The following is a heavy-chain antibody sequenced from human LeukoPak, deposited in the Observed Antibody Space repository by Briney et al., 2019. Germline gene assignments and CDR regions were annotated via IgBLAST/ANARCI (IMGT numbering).Heavy chain of an antibody. D-gene: IGHD2-15*01. CDR3: ARVLSGGSCIFDY. V-gene: IGHV3-48*01. CDR2: ISGSSGII. J-gene: IGHJ4*02. CDR1: GFTFNTYT. Sequence: GGSLRLSCAASGFTFNTYTMNWVRQAPGKGLEWVSYISGSSGIIDYADSVRGRFTISRDNAKNSLYLQMNSLRAEDTAVYYCARVLSGGSCIFDYWGQGTPVTVSS.